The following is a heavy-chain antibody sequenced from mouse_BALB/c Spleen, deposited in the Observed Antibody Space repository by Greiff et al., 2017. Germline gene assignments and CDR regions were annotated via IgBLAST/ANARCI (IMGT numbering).Heavy chain of an antibody. D-gene: IGHD1-1*01. Sequence: DVQLVESGGDLVKPGGSLKLSCAASGFTFSSYGMSLVRQTPDKRLEWVATISSGGSYTYYPDSVKGRFTISRDNAKNTLYLQMSSLKSEDTAMYYCARGITTVVGVDYYAMDYWGQGTSVTVSS. CDR2: ISSGGSYT. CDR3: ARGITTVVGVDYYAMDY. V-gene: IGHV5-6*01. CDR1: GFTFSSYG. J-gene: IGHJ4*01.